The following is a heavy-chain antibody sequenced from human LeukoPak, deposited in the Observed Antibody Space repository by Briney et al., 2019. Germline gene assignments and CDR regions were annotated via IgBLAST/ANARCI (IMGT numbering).Heavy chain of an antibody. Sequence: PSETLSLTCTVSGGSISSSSYYWGWIRQPPGKGLEWIGYIYYSGSTNYNPSLKSRVTISVDTSKNQFSLKLSSVTAADTAVYYCARDRYYYDSSGYLGYFDYWGQGTLVTVSS. CDR3: ARDRYYYDSSGYLGYFDY. J-gene: IGHJ4*02. V-gene: IGHV4-61*01. CDR1: GGSISSSSYY. D-gene: IGHD3-22*01. CDR2: IYYSGST.